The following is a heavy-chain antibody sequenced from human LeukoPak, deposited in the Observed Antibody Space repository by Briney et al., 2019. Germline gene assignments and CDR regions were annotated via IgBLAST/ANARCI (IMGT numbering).Heavy chain of an antibody. V-gene: IGHV3-30-3*01. CDR3: ARDQAIGTRFGEGEDY. CDR1: GXTFSSYA. J-gene: IGHJ4*02. D-gene: IGHD3-10*01. CDR2: ISYDGSNK. Sequence: GGSLRLSCAASGXTFSSYAMHWVRQAPGKGLEWVAVISYDGSNKYYADSVKGRFTISRDNSKNTLYLQMNSLRAEDTAVYYCARDQAIGTRFGEGEDYWGQGTLVTVSS.